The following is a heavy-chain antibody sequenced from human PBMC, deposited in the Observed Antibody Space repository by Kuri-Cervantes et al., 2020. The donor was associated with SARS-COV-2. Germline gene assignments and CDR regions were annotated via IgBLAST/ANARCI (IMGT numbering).Heavy chain of an antibody. CDR3: ASLYYYDSSGYLQH. Sequence: GSLRLSCTVSGGSISSYYWSWIRRPPGKGLEWIGYIYYSGSTNYNPSLKSRVTISVDTSKNQFSLKLSSVTAADTAVYYCASLYYYDSSGYLQHWGQGTLVTVSS. CDR2: IYYSGST. D-gene: IGHD3-22*01. V-gene: IGHV4-59*08. J-gene: IGHJ1*01. CDR1: GGSISSYY.